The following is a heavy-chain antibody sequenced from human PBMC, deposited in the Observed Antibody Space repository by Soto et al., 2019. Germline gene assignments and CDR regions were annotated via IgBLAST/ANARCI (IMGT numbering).Heavy chain of an antibody. CDR1: GGSISSYY. CDR3: ARGPVVPAAIFYFDY. CDR2: IYYSGST. Sequence: SETLSLTCTVSGGSISSYYWSWIRQPPGKGLEWIGYIYYSGSTNYNPSLKSRVTISVDTSKNQFSLKLSSVTAADTAVYYCARGPVVPAAIFYFDYWGQGTLVTVSS. J-gene: IGHJ4*02. V-gene: IGHV4-59*01. D-gene: IGHD2-2*01.